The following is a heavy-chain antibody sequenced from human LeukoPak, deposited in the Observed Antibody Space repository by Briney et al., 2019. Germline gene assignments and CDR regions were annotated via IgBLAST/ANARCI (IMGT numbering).Heavy chain of an antibody. CDR2: ISAYNGDT. CDR1: GYSFTTYG. D-gene: IGHD3-16*02. CDR3: ARLHLGELSSGFDY. V-gene: IGHV1-18*01. J-gene: IGHJ4*02. Sequence: ASVTVSCKASGYSFTTYGITWVRQAPGQGLEWMGWISAYNGDTRYAQHLQGRLTMTTDTSTTTAYIDLRSLRSDDTAVYYCARLHLGELSSGFDYWGQGTLVTVSS.